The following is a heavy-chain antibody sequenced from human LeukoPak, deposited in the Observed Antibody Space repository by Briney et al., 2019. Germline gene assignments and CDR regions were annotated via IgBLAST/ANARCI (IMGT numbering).Heavy chain of an antibody. Sequence: PSETLSLTCTVSGYSISSGYYWGWIRQPPGKGLEWIGSIYHSGRTFYNPSLKSRVTISVDTSKNQFSLKLSSVTAADTAVYYCAGFVRFGGVIVIEQFDYWGQGTLVTVSS. J-gene: IGHJ4*02. V-gene: IGHV4-38-2*02. CDR1: GYSISSGYY. D-gene: IGHD3-16*02. CDR2: IYHSGRT. CDR3: AGFVRFGGVIVIEQFDY.